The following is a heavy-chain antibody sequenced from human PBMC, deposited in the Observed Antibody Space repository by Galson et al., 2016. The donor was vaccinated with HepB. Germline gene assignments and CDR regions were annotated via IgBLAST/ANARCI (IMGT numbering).Heavy chain of an antibody. J-gene: IGHJ6*01. V-gene: IGHV3-43D*03. CDR1: GFSFEDYA. D-gene: IGHD6-13*01. CDR2: INADGDLT. Sequence: SLRLSCAASGFSFEDYAIYWVRQTPGKGLEWVSLINADGDLTYYVDSVKGRFIISRDNRKSSVDLQLSSLTPDDSGIYYCGKDMGQQLHPPYHWYGMDLWGQGTRVTVSS. CDR3: GKDMGQQLHPPYHWYGMDL.